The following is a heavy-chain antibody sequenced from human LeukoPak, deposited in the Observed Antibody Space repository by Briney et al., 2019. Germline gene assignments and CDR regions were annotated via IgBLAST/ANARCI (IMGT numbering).Heavy chain of an antibody. CDR1: GYTFTSYD. V-gene: IGHV1-8*03. D-gene: IGHD6-19*01. Sequence: ASVKVSCKASGYTFTSYDINWVRQATGQGLEWMGWMNPNSGNTGYAQKFQGRVTITRNTSISTAYMELSSLRSEDTAVYYCARDKVWIAVAGLLWDYYMDVWGKGTTVTVSS. CDR3: ARDKVWIAVAGLLWDYYMDV. CDR2: MNPNSGNT. J-gene: IGHJ6*03.